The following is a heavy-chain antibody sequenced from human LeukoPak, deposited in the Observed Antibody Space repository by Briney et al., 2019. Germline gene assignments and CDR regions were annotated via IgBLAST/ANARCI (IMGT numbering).Heavy chain of an antibody. J-gene: IGHJ4*02. CDR3: ARLDIAAAGE. D-gene: IGHD6-13*01. V-gene: IGHV3-20*04. CDR2: INWDGSET. CDR1: GFTFYEYG. Sequence: GGSLRLSCEASGFTFYEYGLSWVRQTPGKGLEWVSGINWDGSETAYADPVKGRFTLSRDNARNSLYLHLNSLRAEDTAFYYCARLDIAAAGEWGQGTLVTVSS.